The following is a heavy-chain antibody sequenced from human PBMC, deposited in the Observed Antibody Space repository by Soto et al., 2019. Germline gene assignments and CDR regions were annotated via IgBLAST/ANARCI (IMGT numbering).Heavy chain of an antibody. CDR1: GFALSTSGVG. CDR2: IYWDDDK. V-gene: IGHV2-5*02. Sequence: QITLKESGPTLVKPTQTLTLTCTFSGFALSTSGVGVGWIRQPPGKALEWLALIYWDDDKRYSPSLKSRLTITEDTSKNQVVLTMTNMDPVDTATYYCAHRQRTVYFDYWGQGTLVTVSS. D-gene: IGHD4-17*01. J-gene: IGHJ4*02. CDR3: AHRQRTVYFDY.